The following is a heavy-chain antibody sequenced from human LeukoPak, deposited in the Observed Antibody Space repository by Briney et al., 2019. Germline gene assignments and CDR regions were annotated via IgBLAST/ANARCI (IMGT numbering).Heavy chain of an antibody. J-gene: IGHJ3*02. Sequence: SETLSLTCTVSGGSISSSSYYWGWIRQPPGKGLEWIGSIYYSGSTYYNPSLKSRVTISVDTSKNQFSLKLSSVTAADTAVYYCAREAQQYYYGSGSYYRSDAFDIWGQGTMVTVSS. CDR3: AREAQQYYYGSGSYYRSDAFDI. CDR2: IYYSGST. V-gene: IGHV4-39*07. CDR1: GGSISSSSYY. D-gene: IGHD3-10*01.